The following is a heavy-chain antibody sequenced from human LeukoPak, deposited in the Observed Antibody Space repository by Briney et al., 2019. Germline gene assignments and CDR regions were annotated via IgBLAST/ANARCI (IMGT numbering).Heavy chain of an antibody. CDR1: GGSLSGYY. V-gene: IGHV4-34*01. CDR3: ARYYYGSGSYFRGPTYYYYYMDV. D-gene: IGHD3-10*01. J-gene: IGHJ6*03. CDR2: INHSGST. Sequence: SETLSLTCAVYGGSLSGYYWSWIRQPPGKGLEWIGEINHSGSTNYNPSLKSRVTISVDTSKNQFSLKLSSVTAADTAVYYCARYYYGSGSYFRGPTYYYYYMDVWGKGTTVTISS.